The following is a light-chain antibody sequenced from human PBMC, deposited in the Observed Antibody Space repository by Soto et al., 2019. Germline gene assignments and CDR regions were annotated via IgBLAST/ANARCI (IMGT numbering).Light chain of an antibody. CDR3: QQYGSSPPIT. V-gene: IGKV3-20*01. Sequence: MVLTQSPGTLSLSPGERATLSCRASQSVSSSYLAWYQQKPGQAPRLLIYGASSRATGIPDRFSGSGSGTDFTLTISRLEPEDGAVYYCQQYGSSPPITFGQGTRLVIK. CDR2: GAS. CDR1: QSVSSSY. J-gene: IGKJ5*01.